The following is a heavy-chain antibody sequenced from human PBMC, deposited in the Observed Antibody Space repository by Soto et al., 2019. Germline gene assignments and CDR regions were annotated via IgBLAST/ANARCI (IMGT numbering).Heavy chain of an antibody. J-gene: IGHJ4*02. D-gene: IGHD3-10*01. CDR3: ARDFSITMVRGVNDY. CDR2: ISSSSSTI. Sequence: EVQLVESGGGLVQPGGSLRLSCAASGFTFSSYSMNWVRQAPGKGLEWVSYISSSSSTIYYADSVKGRFTISRDNAKNSLYLHMNSLRAEDTAVYYCARDFSITMVRGVNDYWGQGTLVTVSS. CDR1: GFTFSSYS. V-gene: IGHV3-48*01.